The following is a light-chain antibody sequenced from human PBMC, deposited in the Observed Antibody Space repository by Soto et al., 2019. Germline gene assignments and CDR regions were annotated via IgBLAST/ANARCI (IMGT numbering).Light chain of an antibody. Sequence: EIVMTQSPATLSVSPGERATLSCRASQSVSSNLAWYQQKPGQAPRLLIYGASTRATGIPARFSGSGSGTEFTLTISSLQSEDFAVYYCQQCNNLPITFGQGTRLEIK. CDR3: QQCNNLPIT. CDR1: QSVSSN. V-gene: IGKV3-15*01. J-gene: IGKJ5*01. CDR2: GAS.